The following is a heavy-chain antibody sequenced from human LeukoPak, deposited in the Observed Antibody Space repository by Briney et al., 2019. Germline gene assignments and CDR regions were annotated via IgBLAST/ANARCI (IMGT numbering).Heavy chain of an antibody. CDR2: VYYRGNT. J-gene: IGHJ4*02. CDR3: ARGYSGYVNYFDY. Sequence: SETLSLTCTVSGGSISGYYWSWIRQPPGKGLEFVGYVYYRGNTDYTPSLKSRVTISVDTSRKQFSLKLRSVTAAGTAVYYCARGYSGYVNYFDYWGQGTLVTVSS. CDR1: GGSISGYY. D-gene: IGHD5-12*01. V-gene: IGHV4-59*01.